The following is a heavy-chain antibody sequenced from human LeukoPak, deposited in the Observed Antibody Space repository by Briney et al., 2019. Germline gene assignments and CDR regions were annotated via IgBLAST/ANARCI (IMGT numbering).Heavy chain of an antibody. D-gene: IGHD1-1*01. V-gene: IGHV1-2*02. CDR3: ARVPLNWNDFDY. CDR2: INPNSGGT. CDR1: GYTFNGYY. Sequence: ASVKVSCKASGYTFNGYYIHWVRQAPGQGLEWMGWINPNSGGTNYAQKFQGRVTMTRDTSISTAYMELSRLRSDDTAVYYCARVPLNWNDFDYWGQGTLVTVSS. J-gene: IGHJ4*02.